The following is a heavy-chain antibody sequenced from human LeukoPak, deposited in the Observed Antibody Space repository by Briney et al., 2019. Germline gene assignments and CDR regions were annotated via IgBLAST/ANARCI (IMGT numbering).Heavy chain of an antibody. D-gene: IGHD3-3*01. CDR3: ARETSITIFGVVIQGFDY. Sequence: ASVTVSCKASGYTFPSYGISWVRQAPGQGLEWMGWVSAYNGNTNYAQKLQGRVTMTTDTSTSTAYMELRSLRSDDTAVYYCARETSITIFGVVIQGFDYWGQGTLVTVSS. V-gene: IGHV1-18*01. J-gene: IGHJ4*02. CDR1: GYTFPSYG. CDR2: VSAYNGNT.